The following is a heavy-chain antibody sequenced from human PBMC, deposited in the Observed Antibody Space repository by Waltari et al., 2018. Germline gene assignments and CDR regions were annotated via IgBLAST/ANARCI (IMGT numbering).Heavy chain of an antibody. V-gene: IGHV4-39*01. CDR3: ARHTAGASNLFDY. CDR1: GGSISSSSYY. J-gene: IGHJ4*02. CDR2: IYYSGST. D-gene: IGHD4-4*01. Sequence: QLQLQESGPGLVKPSETLSLTCTVSGGSISSSSYYWGWIRQTPGKGLEWIGSIYYSGSTYYNPSLKSRVTISVDTSKNQFSLKLSSVTAADTAVYYCARHTAGASNLFDYWGQGTLVTVSS.